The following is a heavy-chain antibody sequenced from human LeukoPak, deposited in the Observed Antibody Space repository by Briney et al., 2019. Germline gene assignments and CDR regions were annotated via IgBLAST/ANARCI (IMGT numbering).Heavy chain of an antibody. V-gene: IGHV3-21*01. CDR1: GFTFSSYA. D-gene: IGHD3-16*01. CDR3: ARGSMMKGVPDY. J-gene: IGHJ4*02. CDR2: ISSSSSYI. Sequence: PGGSLRLSCAASGFTFSSYAMSWVRQAPGKGLEWVSSISSSSSYIYYADSVKGRFTISRDNAKNSLYLQMNSLRAEDTAVYYCARGSMMKGVPDYWGQGTLVTVSS.